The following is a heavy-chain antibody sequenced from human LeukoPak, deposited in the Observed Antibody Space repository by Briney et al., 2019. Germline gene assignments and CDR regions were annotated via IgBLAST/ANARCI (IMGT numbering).Heavy chain of an antibody. CDR3: ARVSPGYYGLGSYYNEFDY. D-gene: IGHD3-10*01. CDR1: GASLRGSY. V-gene: IGHV4-34*01. J-gene: IGHJ4*02. Sequence: SETLSLTCGVYGASLRGSYWSWIRQSPGRGLECIGEINHSGRTNYNPSLKSRVTISIDTSKNQFSLKLSSVTAADTAVYYCARVSPGYYGLGSYYNEFDYWGQGTLVTVSS. CDR2: INHSGRT.